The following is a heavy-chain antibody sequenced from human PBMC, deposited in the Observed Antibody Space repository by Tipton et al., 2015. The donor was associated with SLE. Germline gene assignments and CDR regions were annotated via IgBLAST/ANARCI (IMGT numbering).Heavy chain of an antibody. CDR1: RNTLAGYD. Sequence: QVQLVQSGAEVKQPGASVKVSCKASRNTLAGYDIHWVRQAAGQGLEWMGWMNPNTGHTGYAQKFQGRVTMTRNTSIRTAYMELSSLRSDDTAVYYCSRGAMIVVVPGSFDIWGQGTTVPVSS. J-gene: IGHJ3*02. CDR3: SRGAMIVVVPGSFDI. D-gene: IGHD3-22*01. CDR2: MNPNTGHT. V-gene: IGHV1-8*01.